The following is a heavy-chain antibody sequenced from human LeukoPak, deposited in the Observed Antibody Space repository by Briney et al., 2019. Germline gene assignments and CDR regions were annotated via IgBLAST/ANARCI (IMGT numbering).Heavy chain of an antibody. CDR2: INWNGGST. CDR3: ARGIAAAGPYYYYMDV. D-gene: IGHD6-13*01. Sequence: PGGSLRLSCAASGFTFDDYGMSWVRQAPGKGLEWVSGINWNGGSTGYADSVKGRFTISRDNAKNSLYLRMNSLRAEDTALYYCARGIAAAGPYYYYMDVWGQGTLVTVSS. V-gene: IGHV3-20*04. CDR1: GFTFDDYG. J-gene: IGHJ6*03.